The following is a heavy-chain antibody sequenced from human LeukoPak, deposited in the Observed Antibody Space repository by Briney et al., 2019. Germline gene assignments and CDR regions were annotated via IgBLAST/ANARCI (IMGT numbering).Heavy chain of an antibody. CDR3: ARGNTALGY. D-gene: IGHD2-2*02. CDR2: VHYSGDT. Sequence: SETLSLTCTVSGGSVNSYQWSWIRQPPGKGLEWIGYVHYSGDTIYSPSLRSRLSISIQTSKNQFSLKLTSVTTADTAVYYCARGNTALGYWGQGTLVTVSS. J-gene: IGHJ4*02. V-gene: IGHV4-59*02. CDR1: GGSVNSYQ.